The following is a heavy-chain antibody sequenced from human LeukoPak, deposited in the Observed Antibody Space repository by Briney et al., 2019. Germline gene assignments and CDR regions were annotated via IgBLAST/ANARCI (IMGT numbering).Heavy chain of an antibody. V-gene: IGHV3-30*18. D-gene: IGHD3-3*01. CDR1: GFTFSSYG. CDR3: AKEGSYYDFWSGYSNMYYFDY. J-gene: IGHJ4*02. Sequence: GGSLRLSCAASGFTFSSYGMHWVRQAPGKGLEWVAVISYDGSNKYYADSVKGRFTISRDNSKNTLYLQMNSLRAEDTAVYYCAKEGSYYDFWSGYSNMYYFDYWGQGTLVTVSS. CDR2: ISYDGSNK.